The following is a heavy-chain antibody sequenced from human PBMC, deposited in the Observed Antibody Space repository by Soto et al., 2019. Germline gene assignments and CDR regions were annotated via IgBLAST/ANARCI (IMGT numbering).Heavy chain of an antibody. CDR1: GFTFSSYA. J-gene: IGHJ6*02. CDR2: ISGSGGTT. V-gene: IGHV3-23*01. Sequence: GGSLRLSCAASGFTFSSYAMSWVRQAPGQGLEWVSAISGSGGTTYYADSVKGRFTMSRDNSKNTLYLQMNSLRAEDTAVYYCAKLITIFGVVNYGMDVWGQGTTVTVSS. CDR3: AKLITIFGVVNYGMDV. D-gene: IGHD3-3*01.